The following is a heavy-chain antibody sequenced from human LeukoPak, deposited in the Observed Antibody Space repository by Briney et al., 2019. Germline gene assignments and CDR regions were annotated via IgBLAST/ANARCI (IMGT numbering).Heavy chain of an antibody. V-gene: IGHV4-4*07. Sequence: SETLSLTCTVSGGSISSYYWSWIRQPAGKGLEWIGRIYTSGGTNYNPSLKSRVTMSVDTSKNQFSLKLSSVTAADTAVYYCAGTDNYYYYYYMDVWGKGTTVTVSS. CDR3: AGTDNYYYYYYMDV. D-gene: IGHD1-1*01. J-gene: IGHJ6*03. CDR2: IYTSGGT. CDR1: GGSISSYY.